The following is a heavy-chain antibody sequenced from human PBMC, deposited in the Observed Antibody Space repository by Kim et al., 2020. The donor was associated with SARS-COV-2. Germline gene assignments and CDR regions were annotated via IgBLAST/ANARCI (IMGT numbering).Heavy chain of an antibody. D-gene: IGHD2-15*01. J-gene: IGHJ4*02. V-gene: IGHV1-69*01. Sequence: KFQGRVTITADESTSTAYMELRSLRSEDTAVYYCAREGVVPPTTGGWDYWGQGTLVTVSS. CDR3: AREGVVPPTTGGWDY.